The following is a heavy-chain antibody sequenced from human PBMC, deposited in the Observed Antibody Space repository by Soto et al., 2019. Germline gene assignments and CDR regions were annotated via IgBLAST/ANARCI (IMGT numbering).Heavy chain of an antibody. V-gene: IGHV3-23*01. Sequence: QLLESGGGLVHPGGSLRLSCSASRSSFSSYAINWVRQPPGKGLEWVSRTSGSGGWSDYGDSVKGRFTVSRDNGRSMVYLQMNNLRVEDTAEYFCTTSPSGNCPGGYYHYMEVWGKGTAVIVSS. D-gene: IGHD2-21*01. CDR3: TTSPSGNCPGGYYHYMEV. CDR1: RSSFSSYA. CDR2: TSGSGGWS. J-gene: IGHJ6*03.